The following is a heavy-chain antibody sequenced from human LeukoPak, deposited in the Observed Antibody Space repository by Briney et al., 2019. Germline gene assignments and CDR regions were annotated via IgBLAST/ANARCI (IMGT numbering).Heavy chain of an antibody. CDR1: GFTFSSYG. CDR2: IWYDGSNK. CDR3: ARVLDGYTDY. D-gene: IGHD5-24*01. J-gene: IGHJ4*02. V-gene: IGHV3-33*01. Sequence: GRSLRFSCAASGFTFSSYGMHWVRQAPGKGLEWVAVIWYDGSNKYYADSVEGRFTISGDNSKNTLYLQMNSLRAEDTAVYYCARVLDGYTDYWGQGTLVTVSS.